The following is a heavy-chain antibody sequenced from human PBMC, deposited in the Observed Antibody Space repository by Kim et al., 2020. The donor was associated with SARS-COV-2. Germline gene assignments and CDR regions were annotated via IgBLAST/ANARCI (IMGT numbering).Heavy chain of an antibody. Sequence: GGSLRLSCTASGFTFSSYWRHWVRQAPGKGLVWVSRINSDGSSTSYADSVKGLFTISRDNAKNTLYLQMNSLRAEDTAVYYCARASTVTTRGRKFDPWGHGTLVTVSS. CDR1: GFTFSSYW. V-gene: IGHV3-74*01. J-gene: IGHJ5*02. CDR3: ARASTVTTRGRKFDP. CDR2: INSDGSST. D-gene: IGHD4-17*01.